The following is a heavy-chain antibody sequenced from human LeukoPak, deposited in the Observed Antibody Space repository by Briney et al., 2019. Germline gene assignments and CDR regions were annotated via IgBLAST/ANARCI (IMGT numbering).Heavy chain of an antibody. J-gene: IGHJ4*02. V-gene: IGHV4-59*01. CDR3: ARGGDGYNDY. CDR2: IYYSGST. Sequence: SETLSLTCTVSGGSLSSYYWSWIRQPPGKGLEWIGYIYYSGSTNYNPSLKSRVTISVDTSKNQFSLKLSSVTAADTAVYYCARGGDGYNDYWDQGTLVTVSS. D-gene: IGHD5-24*01. CDR1: GGSLSSYY.